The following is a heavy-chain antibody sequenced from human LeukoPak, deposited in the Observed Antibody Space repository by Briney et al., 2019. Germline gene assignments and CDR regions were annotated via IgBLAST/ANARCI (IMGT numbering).Heavy chain of an antibody. D-gene: IGHD3-3*01. V-gene: IGHV1-24*01. CDR3: ATGFLEWLEDDY. CDR2: FDPEDGET. J-gene: IGHJ4*02. Sequence: GASVKVSCKVSGYTLTELSMHWVRQAPGKGLEWMGGFDPEDGETIYAQKFQGRVTMTEDTSTDTAYMELSGLRSEDTAVYYCATGFLEWLEDDYWGQGTLVTVSS. CDR1: GYTLTELS.